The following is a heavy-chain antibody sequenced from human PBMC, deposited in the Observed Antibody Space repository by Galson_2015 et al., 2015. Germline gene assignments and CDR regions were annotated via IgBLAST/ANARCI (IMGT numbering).Heavy chain of an antibody. J-gene: IGHJ6*03. CDR2: IWYDGSNK. CDR3: ARPEARAREYYYMDV. Sequence: SLRLSCAASGFTFSSYGMHWVRQAPGKGLEWVAVIWYDGSNKYYADSVKGRFTISRDNSKNTLYLQMNSLRAEDTAVYYCARPEARAREYYYMDVWGKGTTVTVSS. V-gene: IGHV3-33*01. CDR1: GFTFSSYG.